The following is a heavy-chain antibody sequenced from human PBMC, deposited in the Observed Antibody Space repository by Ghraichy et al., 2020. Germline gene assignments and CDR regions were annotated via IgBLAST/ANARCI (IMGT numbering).Heavy chain of an antibody. V-gene: IGHV3-74*01. Sequence: GGSLRLSCAASGLSFSSYWMYWVRQAPGKGLEWVSYISTEGRKIDYADSVKGRFTVSRDNAKNTLYLQMDNLRVEDTAVYYCVSNVNWGFPGYFNYCGQGILVTVSS. CDR2: ISTEGRKI. D-gene: IGHD7-27*01. CDR1: GLSFSSYW. CDR3: VSNVNWGFPGYFNY. J-gene: IGHJ4*02.